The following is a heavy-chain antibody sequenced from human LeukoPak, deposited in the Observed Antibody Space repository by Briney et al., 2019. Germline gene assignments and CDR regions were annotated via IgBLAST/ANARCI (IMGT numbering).Heavy chain of an antibody. Sequence: GGSLRLSCAAPGFTFSSYAMTWVRQAPGKGLEWVSCISGRGGSTYYADSGNGRFTIARYTSKNTLYQQMNILTAEDRAVYYCAKGRTAYCSSTRCHTIHYWGQGPLVTVSS. V-gene: IGHV3-23*01. CDR2: ISGRGGST. CDR3: AKGRTAYCSSTRCHTIHY. CDR1: GFTFSSYA. J-gene: IGHJ4*02. D-gene: IGHD2-2*01.